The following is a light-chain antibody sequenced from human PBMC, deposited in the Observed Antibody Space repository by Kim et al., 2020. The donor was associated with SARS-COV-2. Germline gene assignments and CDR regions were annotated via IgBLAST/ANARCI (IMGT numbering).Light chain of an antibody. V-gene: IGLV10-54*01. CDR2: RND. CDR1: SIDVGELA. CDR3: SAWDSSLRAWV. Sequence: PTATLNCTGTSIDVGELAATWLQQRQGHPPKLLSYRNDHRPSGISERFSASTSGNTATLTISGLQPEDKADYYCSAWDSSLRAWVFGGGTQLTVL. J-gene: IGLJ3*02.